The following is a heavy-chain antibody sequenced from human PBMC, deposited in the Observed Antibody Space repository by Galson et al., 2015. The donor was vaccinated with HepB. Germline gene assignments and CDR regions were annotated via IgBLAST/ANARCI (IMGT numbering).Heavy chain of an antibody. Sequence: LRLSCAASGFTFSSYGMHWVRQAPGKGLEWVAVISYDGSNKYYADSVKGRFTISRDNSKNTLYLQMNSLRAEDTAVYYCAKDGAAADPDYWGQGTLVTVSS. CDR1: GFTFSSYG. V-gene: IGHV3-30*18. CDR2: ISYDGSNK. J-gene: IGHJ4*02. CDR3: AKDGAAADPDY. D-gene: IGHD6-13*01.